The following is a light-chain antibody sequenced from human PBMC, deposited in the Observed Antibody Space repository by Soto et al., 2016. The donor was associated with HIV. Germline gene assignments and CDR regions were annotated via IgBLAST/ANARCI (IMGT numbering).Light chain of an antibody. V-gene: IGKV2-30*02. CDR3: AQGTHWPRT. CDR2: KVS. Sequence: VLIQSPLSLQVGLGQPASISCTSSQSLVHGYGETFFFWFHQRPGQSPRRLIYKVSNRDSGVPDRFRGSGSGTHFTLKISSVEPEDVGVYYCAQGTHWPRTFGQGTKVQI. CDR1: QSLVHGYGETF. J-gene: IGKJ1*01.